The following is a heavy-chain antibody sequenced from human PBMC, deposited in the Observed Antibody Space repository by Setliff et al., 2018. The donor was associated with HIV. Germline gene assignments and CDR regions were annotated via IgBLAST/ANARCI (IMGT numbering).Heavy chain of an antibody. CDR1: GGSISSGSYY. Sequence: PSETLSLTCTVSGGSISSGSYYWSWMRQPAGKGLEWIGHIYTSGSTNYNPPLKSRVTISVDTSKNQFSLKLSSVTAADTAVYYCARAPGAYYYDSSGYPIGIRFDYWGQGTLVTVSS. D-gene: IGHD3-22*01. V-gene: IGHV4-61*09. CDR2: IYTSGST. J-gene: IGHJ4*02. CDR3: ARAPGAYYYDSSGYPIGIRFDY.